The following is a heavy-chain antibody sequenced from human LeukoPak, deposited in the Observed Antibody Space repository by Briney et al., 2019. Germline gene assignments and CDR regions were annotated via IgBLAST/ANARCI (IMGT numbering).Heavy chain of an antibody. D-gene: IGHD2-2*01. J-gene: IGHJ3*02. CDR2: IYYSGST. Sequence: PSETLSLTCTVSGGSISSYYWTWIRQPPGKGLEWIGYIYYSGSTNYNPSLKSRVTISVETSKNQFSLMLSSVTAADTAVYYCARRRYCSSTSCGLYKKERAFDIWGQGTMVTVSS. V-gene: IGHV4-59*01. CDR3: ARRRYCSSTSCGLYKKERAFDI. CDR1: GGSISSYY.